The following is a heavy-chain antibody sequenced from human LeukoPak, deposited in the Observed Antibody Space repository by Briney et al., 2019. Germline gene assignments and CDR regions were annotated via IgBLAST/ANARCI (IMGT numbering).Heavy chain of an antibody. J-gene: IGHJ2*01. D-gene: IGHD6-13*01. CDR1: GFTFSSYT. Sequence: GRSLRLSCAASGFTFSSYTMHWVRQAPGKGLEWVSSISSSSSYIYYADSVKGRFTISRDNAKNSLYLQMNSLRAEDTAVYYCARVFVAAGTGWYFDLWGRGTLVTVSS. V-gene: IGHV3-21*01. CDR2: ISSSSSYI. CDR3: ARVFVAAGTGWYFDL.